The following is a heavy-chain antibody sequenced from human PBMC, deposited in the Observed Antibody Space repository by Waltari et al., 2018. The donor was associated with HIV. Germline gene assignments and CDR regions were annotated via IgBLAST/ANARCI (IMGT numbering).Heavy chain of an antibody. CDR2: RKQDGSEK. V-gene: IGHV3-7*04. Sequence: EVQLAESGGGLVQPGGSLRLSCAASGFTFSSSWLSWVRQAPGKGLEWVAKRKQDGSEKDYVDSVNGRFTISRDNAENSLYLQMNSLRAEDMAVYYCARGGFYGSGSKVNWGQGTLVTVSS. CDR1: GFTFSSSW. D-gene: IGHD3-10*01. J-gene: IGHJ4*02. CDR3: ARGGFYGSGSKVN.